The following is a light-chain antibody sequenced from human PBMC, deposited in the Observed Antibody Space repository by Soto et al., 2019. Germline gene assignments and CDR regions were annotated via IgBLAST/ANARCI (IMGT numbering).Light chain of an antibody. CDR2: DAY. CDR1: QSVGSY. J-gene: IGKJ5*01. Sequence: IVLIQSSSTLSLSPRERATLSCRASQSVGSYLALYQHKPGQAPRLLISDAYNRATGITDRFSGSGSGTDFTLTISRLEPEDFAVYYCQQYGSSLITFGQGTRLDIK. V-gene: IGKV3D-20*01. CDR3: QQYGSSLIT.